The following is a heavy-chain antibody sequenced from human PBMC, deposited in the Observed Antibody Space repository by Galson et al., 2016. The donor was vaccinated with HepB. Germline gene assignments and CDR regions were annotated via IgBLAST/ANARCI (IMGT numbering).Heavy chain of an antibody. V-gene: IGHV3-23*01. J-gene: IGHJ5*02. CDR1: KFTFSNYA. CDR3: GKEDYSGFFNWFDP. D-gene: IGHD5-12*01. Sequence: SLRLSCAASKFTFSNYAMSWVRQAPGKGLEWVSATSGVGGSKYYADSVKGRFTISRDNSENTLYLQMNSLRAEDTAVYYCGKEDYSGFFNWFDPWGQGTLVTVSS. CDR2: TSGVGGSK.